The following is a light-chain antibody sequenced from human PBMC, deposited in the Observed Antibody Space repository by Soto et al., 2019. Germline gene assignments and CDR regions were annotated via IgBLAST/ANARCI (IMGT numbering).Light chain of an antibody. CDR3: QAWDSRTDVV. CDR2: QHS. Sequence: SYELTQPPSVSVSPGQTASITCSGDKLGDKYTCWYQQKPGQSPVLVIYQHSQRPSGIPERFSGSNSGNTATLTISGTQAMDEADYYCQAWDSRTDVVFGGGTQLTV. J-gene: IGLJ2*01. V-gene: IGLV3-1*01. CDR1: KLGDKY.